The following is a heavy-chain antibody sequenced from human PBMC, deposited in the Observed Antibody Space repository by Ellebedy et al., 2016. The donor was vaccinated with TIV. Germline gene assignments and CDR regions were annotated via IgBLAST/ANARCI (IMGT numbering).Heavy chain of an antibody. Sequence: ASVKVSXXASGYPFKTYGISWVRQAPGQGLEWMGWSSAYNGNSYYAQPFKGRVTFTTDTSTETAYMELTSLTSDDTAIYYCARERGYSFGTPAYWGQGTLIIVSS. CDR2: SSAYNGNS. V-gene: IGHV1-18*04. CDR1: GYPFKTYG. CDR3: ARERGYSFGTPAY. J-gene: IGHJ4*02. D-gene: IGHD5-18*01.